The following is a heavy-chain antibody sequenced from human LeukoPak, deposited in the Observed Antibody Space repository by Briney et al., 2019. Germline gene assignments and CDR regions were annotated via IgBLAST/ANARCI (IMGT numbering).Heavy chain of an antibody. Sequence: PGGSLRLSCAASGFTFSSYWMSWVRQAPGKGLEWVANIKQDGSEKYYVDSVKGRFTISRDNAKNSLYLQMNSLRAEDTALYYFAKEVAAAGTKGYFQHWGQGTLVTVSS. CDR3: AKEVAAAGTKGYFQH. CDR1: GFTFSSYW. V-gene: IGHV3-7*03. J-gene: IGHJ1*01. CDR2: IKQDGSEK. D-gene: IGHD6-13*01.